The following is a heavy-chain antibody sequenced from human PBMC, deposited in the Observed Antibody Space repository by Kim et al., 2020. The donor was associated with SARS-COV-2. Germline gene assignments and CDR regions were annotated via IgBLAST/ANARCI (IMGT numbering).Heavy chain of an antibody. CDR3: ARGLQQLGYYYYALDV. CDR2: IYAGGDT. D-gene: IGHD6-13*01. Sequence: GGSLRLSCAASGFTVSSNYMNWVRQAPGKGLEWVSVIYAGGDTYYAGSVKGRFTISRDNSKNTLYLQMNSLRAEDTAVYYCARGLQQLGYYYYALDVWGQGTTVTVSS. J-gene: IGHJ6*02. V-gene: IGHV3-66*02. CDR1: GFTVSSNY.